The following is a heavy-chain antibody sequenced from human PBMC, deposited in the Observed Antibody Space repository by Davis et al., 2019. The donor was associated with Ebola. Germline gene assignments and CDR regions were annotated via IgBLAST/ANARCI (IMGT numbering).Heavy chain of an antibody. CDR3: VRSNSWYGDY. J-gene: IGHJ4*02. V-gene: IGHV1-18*01. CDR2: ISAYTGHK. D-gene: IGHD6-13*01. CDR1: GFSFTDYG. Sequence: ASVKVSCKASGFSFTDYGITWVRQAPGQGLEFMGWISAYTGHKNYAQSFQDRIAMTIDTSTNTLYMELRSLRSDDTAMYYCVRSNSWYGDYWGRGTLVTVSS.